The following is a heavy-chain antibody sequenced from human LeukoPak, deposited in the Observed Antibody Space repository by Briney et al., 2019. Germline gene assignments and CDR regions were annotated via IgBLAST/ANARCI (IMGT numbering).Heavy chain of an antibody. CDR1: GGTFSSYP. CDR2: ITPIFGAA. V-gene: IGHV1-69*01. CDR3: ARNSRVASTSGLNY. Sequence: ASVKVSCKASGGTFSSYPFTWVRQAPGQGLEWMGEITPIFGAANYAQTFQGRVTITADETTSTVFMELSSLRSDDTAFYYCARNSRVASTSGLNYWGQGTLVTVSS. J-gene: IGHJ4*02. D-gene: IGHD4-23*01.